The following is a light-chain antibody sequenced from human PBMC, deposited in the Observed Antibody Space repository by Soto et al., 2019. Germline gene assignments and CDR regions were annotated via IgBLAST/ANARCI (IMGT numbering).Light chain of an antibody. CDR1: SSDVVSSNL. J-gene: IGLJ1*01. V-gene: IGLV2-23*01. CDR2: EGA. Sequence: SLLTQPSSLSGSPGQSITISCTGNSSDVVSSNLVSWYQQHPHRAPKLIIYEGARRPSGVSGRFSASMSGNTASLRISGLQAEDEADYYCCSFAPFTTSYVFGTGTKVTVL. CDR3: CSFAPFTTSYV.